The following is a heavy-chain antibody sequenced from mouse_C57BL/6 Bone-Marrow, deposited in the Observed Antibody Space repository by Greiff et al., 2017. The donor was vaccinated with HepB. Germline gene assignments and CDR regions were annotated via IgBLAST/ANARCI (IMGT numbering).Heavy chain of an antibody. V-gene: IGHV1-50*01. CDR2: IDPSDSYT. CDR3: ARPGVGFAY. CDR1: GYTFTSYW. Sequence: QVQLQQPGAELVKPGASVKLSCKASGYTFTSYWMQWVKQRPGQGLEWIGEIDPSDSYTNYNQKFKGKATLTVDTSSSTAYMQLSSLTSEDSAVYYCARPGVGFAYWGQGTLVTVSA. D-gene: IGHD3-2*02. J-gene: IGHJ3*01.